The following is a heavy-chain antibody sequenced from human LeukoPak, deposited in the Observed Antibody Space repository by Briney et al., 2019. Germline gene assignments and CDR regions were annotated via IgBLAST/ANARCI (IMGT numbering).Heavy chain of an antibody. CDR2: ISGSGGST. CDR3: AKLAVTNSDAFDI. Sequence: PGRSLRLACAASGFTFGSYGMSWARQDPGKGLAWVSAISGSGGSTYYAVSVKGRFTIPGENSKNTLYLQMNSLRAEDTAVYYCAKLAVTNSDAFDIWGQGTMVKVSS. J-gene: IGHJ3*02. V-gene: IGHV3-23*01. CDR1: GFTFGSYG. D-gene: IGHD4-17*01.